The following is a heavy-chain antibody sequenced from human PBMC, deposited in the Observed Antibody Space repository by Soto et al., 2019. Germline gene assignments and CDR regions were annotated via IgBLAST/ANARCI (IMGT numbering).Heavy chain of an antibody. Sequence: QLQLQESGPGLVKPSETLSLSCTVSGGSITSSFYWGWNRQPPGKGLEWIGSIYGTGNTYYNPSLKGRVTISADTSKNQFSLNLISVTAADTAVYYCRSSSRYSTDVWGQGATVTVSS. CDR3: RSSSRYSTDV. D-gene: IGHD6-13*01. CDR1: GGSITSSFY. V-gene: IGHV4-39*01. CDR2: IYGTGNT. J-gene: IGHJ6*02.